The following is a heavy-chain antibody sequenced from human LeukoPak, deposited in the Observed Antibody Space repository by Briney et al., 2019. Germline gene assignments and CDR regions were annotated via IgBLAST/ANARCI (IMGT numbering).Heavy chain of an antibody. V-gene: IGHV3-30*02. CDR3: AKDGGGWLQLSFDY. CDR1: GFTFSNYG. J-gene: IGHJ4*02. CDR2: IRYDGSNK. D-gene: IGHD5-24*01. Sequence: GGSLRLSCAASGFTFSNYGIHWVRQAPGKGLEWVAFIRYDGSNKYYADSVKGRFTISRDNSKNTLFLQMNSLRAEDTAVYYCAKDGGGWLQLSFDYWGQGTLVTVSS.